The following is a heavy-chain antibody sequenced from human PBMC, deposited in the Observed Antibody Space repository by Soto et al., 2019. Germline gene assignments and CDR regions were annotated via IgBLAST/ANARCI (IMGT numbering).Heavy chain of an antibody. J-gene: IGHJ4*02. CDR1: GGSISSGPSY. D-gene: IGHD3-3*01. CDR2: IYYSGST. V-gene: IGHV4-61*01. Sequence: PSETLSLTCTVSGGSISSGPSYWGWIRQPPGQGLEWVGYIYYSGSTNYNPSLKSRVTISVDTSKNQFSLKLSSVTAADTAVYYCARVFWSGYRYIDYWGQGTLVTVSS. CDR3: ARVFWSGYRYIDY.